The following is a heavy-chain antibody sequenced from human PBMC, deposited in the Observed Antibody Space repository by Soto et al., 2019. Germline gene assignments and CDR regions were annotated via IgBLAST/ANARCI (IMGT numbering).Heavy chain of an antibody. J-gene: IGHJ4*02. CDR1: GYSFTSYW. Sequence: GESLKISCKGSGYSFTSYWIGWVRQMPGKGLEWMGIIYPGDSDTRYSPSFQGQVTISADKSISTAYLQWSSLKASDTAMYYCARQESSDYGDYVFDYWGQGTLVTVS. CDR2: IYPGDSDT. CDR3: ARQESSDYGDYVFDY. V-gene: IGHV5-51*01. D-gene: IGHD4-17*01.